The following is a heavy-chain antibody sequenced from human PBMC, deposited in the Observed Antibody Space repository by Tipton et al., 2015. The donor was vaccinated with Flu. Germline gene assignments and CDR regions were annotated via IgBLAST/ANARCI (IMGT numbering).Heavy chain of an antibody. J-gene: IGHJ4*02. D-gene: IGHD2-15*01. Sequence: TLSLTCTVSGGSISSYYWSWIRQPAGKGLEWIGRIYTSGSTNYNPSLKSRVTMSVDTSKNQFSLKLSSVTAADTAVYYCAIPRYCSGGSCYTQIDYWGQGTLVTVSS. CDR1: GGSISSYY. V-gene: IGHV4-4*07. CDR2: IYTSGST. CDR3: AIPRYCSGGSCYTQIDY.